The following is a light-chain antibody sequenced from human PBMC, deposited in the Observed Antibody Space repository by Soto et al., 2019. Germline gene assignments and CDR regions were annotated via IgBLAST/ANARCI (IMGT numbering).Light chain of an antibody. CDR2: AAS. CDR1: QAIDTY. Sequence: DIQLTQSPSFLSASVGDRVTITCRASQAIDTYLAWYQQKPGKAPKLLIYAASLLQSGVPSRFSGSGSGTEFTLTINSLQPEDFESYYCQQLNSFPLIFGQGTRLEIK. J-gene: IGKJ5*01. V-gene: IGKV1-9*01. CDR3: QQLNSFPLI.